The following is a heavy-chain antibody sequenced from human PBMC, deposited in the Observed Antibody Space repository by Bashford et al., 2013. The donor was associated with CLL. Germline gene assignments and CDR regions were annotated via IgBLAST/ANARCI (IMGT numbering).Heavy chain of an antibody. CDR1: GGSISSSSYY. Sequence: SETLSLTCTVSGGSISSSSYYWGWIRQPPGKGLEWIGSIYYSGSTYYNPSLKSRVTISVDTSKNQFSLKLSSVTAADTAVYYCASDRNGMDVWGQGTTVTVSS. CDR2: IYYSGST. J-gene: IGHJ6*02. V-gene: IGHV4-39*01. CDR3: ASDRNGMDV. D-gene: IGHD3-22*01.